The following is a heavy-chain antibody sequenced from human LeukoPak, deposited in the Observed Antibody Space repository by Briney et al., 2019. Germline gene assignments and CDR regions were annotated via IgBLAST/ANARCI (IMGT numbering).Heavy chain of an antibody. CDR3: ASLSYCGGDCYSDGEDAFDI. CDR2: IYHSGST. V-gene: IGHV4-4*02. CDR1: GGSISSSNW. Sequence: SGTLSLTCAVSGGSISSSNWWGWVRPPPGKGLEWIGEIYHSGSTNYNPSLKSRVTISVDKSKNQFSLKLSSVTAADTAVYYCASLSYCGGDCYSDGEDAFDIWGQGTMVTVSS. D-gene: IGHD2-21*02. J-gene: IGHJ3*02.